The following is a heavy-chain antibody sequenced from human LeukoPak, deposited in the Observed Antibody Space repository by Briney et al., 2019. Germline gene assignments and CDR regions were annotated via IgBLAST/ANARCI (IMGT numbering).Heavy chain of an antibody. V-gene: IGHV3-23*01. CDR2: ITGSGGST. D-gene: IGHD1-26*01. CDR3: AKAESGLDY. J-gene: IGHJ4*02. CDR1: GFTFSSSV. Sequence: GGSLRLSCAASGFTFSSSVMSWVRQAPGKGLEWVSSITGSGGSTYYADSWKGRFSISRDNSKNTLYLQMNSLRAEDTAVYYCAKAESGLDYWGQGTLVTVSS.